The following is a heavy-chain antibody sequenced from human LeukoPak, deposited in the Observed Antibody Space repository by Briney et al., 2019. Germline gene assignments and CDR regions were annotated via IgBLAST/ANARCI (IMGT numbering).Heavy chain of an antibody. D-gene: IGHD6-19*01. V-gene: IGHV3-7*01. Sequence: GGSLRLSCAASGLIFGKYWMTWVRQAPGKGLEWVASIKPDGSEKYYLDSVKGRFTISRDNARDPLYLQMSSLRDDDTSVYFCARDASALYWGRGTLVTVSS. J-gene: IGHJ4*02. CDR2: IKPDGSEK. CDR3: ARDASALY. CDR1: GLIFGKYW.